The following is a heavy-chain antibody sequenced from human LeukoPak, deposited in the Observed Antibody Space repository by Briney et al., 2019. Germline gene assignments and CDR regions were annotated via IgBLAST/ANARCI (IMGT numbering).Heavy chain of an antibody. Sequence: GSLILSCAASGFPFSDYYMSWIRQAPGKGLEGVSYISHTGNTINYADSVKGRFTISRDNAKTSLSLQMNSLRAEDTALYYCARASDSSSGYFDCWGQGALVTVSS. V-gene: IGHV3-11*01. CDR3: ARASDSSSGYFDC. J-gene: IGHJ4*02. D-gene: IGHD6-6*01. CDR1: GFPFSDYY. CDR2: ISHTGNTI.